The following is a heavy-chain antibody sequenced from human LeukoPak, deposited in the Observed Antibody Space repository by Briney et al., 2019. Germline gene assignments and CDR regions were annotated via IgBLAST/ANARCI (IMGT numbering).Heavy chain of an antibody. CDR3: ARDLSSSSNYVDGTFDF. D-gene: IGHD4-11*01. J-gene: IGHJ3*01. V-gene: IGHV4-38-2*02. CDR1: GYSISSGYY. CDR2: IYHSGST. Sequence: PSETLSLTCTVSGYSISSGYYWGWIRQPPGKGLEWIGSIYHSGSTYYNPSLKSRVTISLGTSKNQFSLKLSSATAADTAVYYCARDLSSSSNYVDGTFDFWGQGTLVTVSS.